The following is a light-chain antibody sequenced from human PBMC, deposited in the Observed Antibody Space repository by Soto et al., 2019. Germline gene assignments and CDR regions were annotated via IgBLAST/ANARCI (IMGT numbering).Light chain of an antibody. CDR1: SSDIGGYNY. CDR3: SSYTSTSTLYV. Sequence: QSALTQPAFVSGSRGQSITISCTGTSSDIGGYNYVSWYQQLPGKVPKLIIYDVSNRPSGVSDRFSGSKSGNAASLTISGLQAEDEADYYCSSYTSTSTLYVFGTGTKLTAL. CDR2: DVS. V-gene: IGLV2-14*03. J-gene: IGLJ1*01.